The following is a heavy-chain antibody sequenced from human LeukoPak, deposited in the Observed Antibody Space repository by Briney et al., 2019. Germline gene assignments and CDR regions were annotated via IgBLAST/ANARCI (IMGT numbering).Heavy chain of an antibody. CDR3: AKSYGSGYYYYYMDV. V-gene: IGHV3-20*01. CDR2: INWNGGST. Sequence: GGSLRLSCAASGFTFDDYGMSWVRQAPGKGLERVSGINWNGGSTGYADSVKGRFTISRDNAKNSLYLQMNSLRAEDTALYHCAKSYGSGYYYYYMDVWGKGSTVTISS. J-gene: IGHJ6*03. CDR1: GFTFDDYG. D-gene: IGHD3-10*01.